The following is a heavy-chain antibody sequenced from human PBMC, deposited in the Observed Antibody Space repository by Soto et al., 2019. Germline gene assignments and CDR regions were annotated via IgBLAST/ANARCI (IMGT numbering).Heavy chain of an antibody. J-gene: IGHJ3*02. CDR1: GFTFSSYA. Sequence: QVQLVESGGGGVQPGRSLRLSCAASGFTFSSYAIHWVRQAPVKGLEWVAVISYDGSNKYYADSVKGRFTISRDNSNNTLYLQMNCLRAEDTAVYYCARAGLLHASDIWGQGTMVTVSS. D-gene: IGHD2-15*01. CDR2: ISYDGSNK. V-gene: IGHV3-30-3*01. CDR3: ARAGLLHASDI.